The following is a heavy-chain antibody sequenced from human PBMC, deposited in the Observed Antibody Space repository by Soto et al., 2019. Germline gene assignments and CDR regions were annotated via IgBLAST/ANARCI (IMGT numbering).Heavy chain of an antibody. J-gene: IGHJ4*02. D-gene: IGHD1-26*01. CDR3: ARGGQWDFLSDY. CDR2: VSAYNGNT. V-gene: IGHV1-18*01. CDR1: GYTFTRYY. Sequence: QVQLVQSGAEVKKPGASVKVSCMASGYTFTRYYINWVRQAPGQGLEWMGWVSAYNGNTHYEQKPQGRGTLPPDKATSTGDMGLRSMRSDDTAVYFCARGGQWDFLSDYWGQGTLVTVSS.